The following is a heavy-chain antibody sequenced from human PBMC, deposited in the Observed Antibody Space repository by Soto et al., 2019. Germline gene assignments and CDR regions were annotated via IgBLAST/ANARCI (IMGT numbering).Heavy chain of an antibody. CDR2: IYYSGST. D-gene: IGHD2-15*01. J-gene: IGHJ4*02. CDR1: GGSISSYY. Sequence: ETLSLTCTVSGGSISSYYWSWIRQPPGKGLEWIGYIYYSGSTNYNPSLKSRVTISVDTSKNQFSLKLSSVTAADTAVYYGAAARRNWGQETLVNVSS. V-gene: IGHV4-59*01. CDR3: AAARRN.